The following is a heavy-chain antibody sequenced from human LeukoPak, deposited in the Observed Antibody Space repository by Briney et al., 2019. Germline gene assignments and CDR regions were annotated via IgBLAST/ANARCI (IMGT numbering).Heavy chain of an antibody. CDR3: AKGPIVGATHFDY. V-gene: IGHV3-7*01. Sequence: GESLRLSCAASGFTFKKYWMNWVRQVPGKGLECLANIKEDGSETYYADSVKGRFTISRDNPKNLLFLQINSLRVEDTAVYYCAKGPIVGATHFDYWGQGTLVTVSS. CDR1: GFTFKKYW. CDR2: IKEDGSET. J-gene: IGHJ4*02. D-gene: IGHD1-26*01.